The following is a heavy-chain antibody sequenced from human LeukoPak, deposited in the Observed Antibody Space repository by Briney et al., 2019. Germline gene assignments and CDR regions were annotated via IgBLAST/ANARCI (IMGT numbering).Heavy chain of an antibody. J-gene: IGHJ4*02. CDR3: ARVLRYQLPPDF. Sequence: PGGSLRLSCAASGFTVSSNYMSWVRQAPGKGLEWVSITYNGDDTYYADSVKGRFTISRDNSKNTLYLQMNSLRVEDTAVYYCARVLRYQLPPDFWGQGTLVTVSS. CDR2: TYNGDDT. V-gene: IGHV3-53*01. CDR1: GFTVSSNY. D-gene: IGHD2-2*01.